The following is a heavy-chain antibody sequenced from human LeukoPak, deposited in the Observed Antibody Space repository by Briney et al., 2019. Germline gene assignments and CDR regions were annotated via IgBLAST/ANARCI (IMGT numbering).Heavy chain of an antibody. Sequence: SETLSLTCTIFGDSVSRSDSYWDWIRQPPGKGLEWIGTIYYSGRTYYSPSLKSRVTLSVDMSNNQFSLTLSSVTAADTALYFRARRRYYDSSGYLEWGQGTLVTVSS. CDR3: ARRRYYDSSGYLE. CDR1: GDSVSRSDSY. D-gene: IGHD3-22*01. J-gene: IGHJ1*01. V-gene: IGHV4-39*01. CDR2: IYYSGRT.